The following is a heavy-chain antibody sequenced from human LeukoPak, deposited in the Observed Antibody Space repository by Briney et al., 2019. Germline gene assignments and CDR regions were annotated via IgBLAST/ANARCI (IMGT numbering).Heavy chain of an antibody. CDR2: ISGSGGGT. V-gene: IGHV3-23*01. CDR1: GFTFSSYA. Sequence: GGSLRLSCAASGFTFSSYAMSWVRQAPGKGLEWVSAISGSGGGTYYADSVKGRFTISRDNSKNTLYLQMNSLRAEDTAVYYCAKGGMMATMGYWGQGTLVTVSS. J-gene: IGHJ4*02. D-gene: IGHD5-24*01. CDR3: AKGGMMATMGY.